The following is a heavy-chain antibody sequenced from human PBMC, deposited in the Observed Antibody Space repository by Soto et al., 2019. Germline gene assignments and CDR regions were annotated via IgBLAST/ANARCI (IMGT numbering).Heavy chain of an antibody. Sequence: QVQLVQSGAEVKKPGASVKVSCKASGYTFTSYDISWVRQAPGQGLEWMGWMSPSNGNTNYAQKLQGRVTMTTDTATSTANMELRSLRPDDTAVYFCARDRNGVDPWGQGTLVTVS. CDR2: MSPSNGNT. V-gene: IGHV1-18*01. CDR3: ARDRNGVDP. CDR1: GYTFTSYD. J-gene: IGHJ5*02.